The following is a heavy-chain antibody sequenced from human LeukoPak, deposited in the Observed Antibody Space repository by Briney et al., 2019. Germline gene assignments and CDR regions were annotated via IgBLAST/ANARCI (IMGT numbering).Heavy chain of an antibody. Sequence: ASVKVSCKASGYTFTSYAMHWVRQAPGQRLEWMGWINAGNGNTKYSQKFQGRVTITRDTSASTAYMELSSLRSEDTAMYYCARSHYGDYQNFDYWGQGTLVTVSS. CDR3: ARSHYGDYQNFDY. V-gene: IGHV1-3*01. J-gene: IGHJ4*02. CDR1: GYTFTSYA. CDR2: INAGNGNT. D-gene: IGHD4-17*01.